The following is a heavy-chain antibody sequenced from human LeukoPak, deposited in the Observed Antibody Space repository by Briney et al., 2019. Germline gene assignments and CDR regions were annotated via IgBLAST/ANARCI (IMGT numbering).Heavy chain of an antibody. CDR3: ARDRWFGELIDYYYGMDV. V-gene: IGHV3-23*01. J-gene: IGHJ6*02. CDR2: ISGSGGST. Sequence: GGSLRLSCAASGFTFSSYAMSWVRQAPGKGLEWVSAISGSGGSTYYADSVKGRFTISRDNSKNTLYLQMNSLRAEDTAVYYCARDRWFGELIDYYYGMDVWGQGTTVTVSS. D-gene: IGHD3-10*01. CDR1: GFTFSSYA.